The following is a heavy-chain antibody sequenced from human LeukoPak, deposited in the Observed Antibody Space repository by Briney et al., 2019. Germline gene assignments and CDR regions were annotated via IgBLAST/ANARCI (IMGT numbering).Heavy chain of an antibody. Sequence: GGSLRLSCAASGFTFSSYSMNWVRQAPGKGLEWVSYISSSSSTIYYADSVKGRFTISRDNAKNSLYLQMNSLRAEDTAVYYCAKVLSPDYGDYDDAFDIWGQGTMVTVSS. V-gene: IGHV3-48*01. D-gene: IGHD4-17*01. CDR2: ISSSSSTI. CDR1: GFTFSSYS. CDR3: AKVLSPDYGDYDDAFDI. J-gene: IGHJ3*02.